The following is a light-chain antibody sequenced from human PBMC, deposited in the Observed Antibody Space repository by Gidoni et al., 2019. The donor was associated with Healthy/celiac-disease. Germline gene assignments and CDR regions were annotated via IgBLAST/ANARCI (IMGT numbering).Light chain of an antibody. V-gene: IGKV1-39*01. CDR3: QQSYSTWLT. CDR2: AAS. Sequence: DIQMTQSPSSLSASVGDRVTITCRASQSISSYLKWYQQKPGKAPKLLIYAASSLQSGFPTRFSGSGSGTDFTLTISMLQPEDFATYYCQQSYSTWLTFGGGTKVEIK. J-gene: IGKJ4*01. CDR1: QSISSY.